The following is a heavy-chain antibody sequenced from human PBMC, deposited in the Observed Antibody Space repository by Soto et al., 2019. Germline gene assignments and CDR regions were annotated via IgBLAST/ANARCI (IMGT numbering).Heavy chain of an antibody. V-gene: IGHV3-21*02. CDR1: GFTFSRYS. J-gene: IGHJ4*02. CDR2: VTSSSSSM. Sequence: EVQLVESGGGLVEPGGSLRLSCAASGFTFSRYSMNWVRQAPGKGLEWVSSVTSSSSSMFYADSVKGRFTISRDDAKESLFLQMNSLRADDTAVYYCAREADFASSGYVLDYWGQGTLVTVSS. CDR3: AREADFASSGYVLDY. D-gene: IGHD3-22*01.